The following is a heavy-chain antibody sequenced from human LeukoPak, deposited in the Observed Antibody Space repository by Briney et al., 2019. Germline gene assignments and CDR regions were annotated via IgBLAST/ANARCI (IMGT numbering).Heavy chain of an antibody. Sequence: GGSLRLSCAATGFTFSSYGMHWVRKAPGKGLEWVAFIRYDGSNKYYADSVKGRFTISRDNSKNTLYLQMNSLRAEDTAVYYCANLHTPYWGQGTLVTVSS. D-gene: IGHD2-15*01. J-gene: IGHJ4*02. CDR2: IRYDGSNK. V-gene: IGHV3-30*02. CDR1: GFTFSSYG. CDR3: ANLHTPY.